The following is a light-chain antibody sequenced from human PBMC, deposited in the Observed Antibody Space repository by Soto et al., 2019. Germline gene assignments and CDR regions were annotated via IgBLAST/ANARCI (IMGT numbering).Light chain of an antibody. CDR1: TSDVGGYDY. CDR2: DVT. Sequence: QSVLTQPRSVSGSPGQSVAISCTGTTSDVGGYDYVSWYQQHPGKAPELIIFDVTKRPPGVPDRFSGSKSGNTASLTISGLQAEDEADYFCCSYAGDFYVFGSGTKVTVL. CDR3: CSYAGDFYV. J-gene: IGLJ1*01. V-gene: IGLV2-11*01.